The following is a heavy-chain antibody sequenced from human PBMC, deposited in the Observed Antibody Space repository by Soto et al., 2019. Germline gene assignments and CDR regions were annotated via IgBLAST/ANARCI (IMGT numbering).Heavy chain of an antibody. CDR1: GGSISSYY. CDR3: ARGIVGYSYGAFDY. V-gene: IGHV4-59*01. CDR2: IYYSGST. J-gene: IGHJ4*02. Sequence: SETLSLTCTDSGGSISSYYWSWIRQPPGKGLEWIGYIYYSGSTNYNPSLKSRVTISVDTSKNQFSLKLSSVTAADTAVYYCARGIVGYSYGAFDYWGQGTLVTVSS. D-gene: IGHD5-18*01.